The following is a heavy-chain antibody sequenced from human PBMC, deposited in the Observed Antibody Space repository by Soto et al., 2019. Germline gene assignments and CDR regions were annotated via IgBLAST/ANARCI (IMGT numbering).Heavy chain of an antibody. J-gene: IGHJ6*02. V-gene: IGHV3-23*01. CDR3: AKDHVATPLGYYGMDV. CDR1: GFTFSSYA. CDR2: ISGSGGST. D-gene: IGHD5-12*01. Sequence: PGGSLRLSCAASGFTFSSYAMSWVRQAPGKGLEWVSAISGSGGSTYYADSVKGRFTISRDNSKNTLYLQMNSLRAEDTAVYYCAKDHVATPLGYYGMDVWGQGTTVTVSS.